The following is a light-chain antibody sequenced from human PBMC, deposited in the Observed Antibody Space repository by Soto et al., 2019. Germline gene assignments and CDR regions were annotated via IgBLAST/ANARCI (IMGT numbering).Light chain of an antibody. CDR3: SSYTSSSTLA. CDR2: DVN. V-gene: IGLV2-14*03. Sequence: QSALTQPTSVSASPGQSITISCTGTSSDVGTYNYVSWYQQHPGKAPKLMIFDVNNRPSGVSNLFSGSKSGNTASLTISGLQAEDEDDYYCSSYTSSSTLAFGGGTKLTVL. CDR1: SSDVGTYNY. J-gene: IGLJ2*01.